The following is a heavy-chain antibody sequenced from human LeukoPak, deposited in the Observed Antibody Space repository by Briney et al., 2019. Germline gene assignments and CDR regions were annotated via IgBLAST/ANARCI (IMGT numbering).Heavy chain of an antibody. CDR3: ARVGGIVGALG. CDR2: TRNKANSYTT. CDR1: GFTFSDHY. V-gene: IGHV3-72*01. D-gene: IGHD1-26*01. Sequence: PGGSLRLSCAAAGFTFSDHYMDWVRQAPGKGLEWVGRTRNKANSYTTEYAASVKGRFIISRDDSKNSPYLQMNSLKTEDTAVYYCARVGGIVGALGWGQGTLVTVSS. J-gene: IGHJ4*02.